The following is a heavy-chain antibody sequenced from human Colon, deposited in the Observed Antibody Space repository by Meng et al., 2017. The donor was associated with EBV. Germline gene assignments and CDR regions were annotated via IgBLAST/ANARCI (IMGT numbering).Heavy chain of an antibody. V-gene: IGHV4-4*02. J-gene: IGHJ4*02. CDR2: IYHSGST. Sequence: QVHVKASGPGLVKPSETLSLTCAVSGGSISSVYWWTWVRQSPGKGLEWIGEIYHSGSTNYNPSLKSRVTISVDKSKNQFSLKLTSVTAADTAVYYCARGGYYSFDYWGQRTLVTVSS. CDR1: GGSISSVYW. CDR3: ARGGYYSFDY. D-gene: IGHD5-18*01.